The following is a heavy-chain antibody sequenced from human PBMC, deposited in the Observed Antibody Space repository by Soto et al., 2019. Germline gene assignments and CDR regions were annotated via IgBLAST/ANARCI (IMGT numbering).Heavy chain of an antibody. CDR3: ARGGVAARKGRWFDP. CDR2: IHYSGST. D-gene: IGHD6-25*01. J-gene: IGHJ5*02. V-gene: IGHV4-59*01. Sequence: LTCTVSGGSISSYYWGWIRQPPGKGLEWIGYIHYSGSTNYNPSLRSRVTISVDTPKNQFSLKVNSMIAADTAIYYCARGGVAARKGRWFDPWGQGTLVTVS. CDR1: GGSISSYY.